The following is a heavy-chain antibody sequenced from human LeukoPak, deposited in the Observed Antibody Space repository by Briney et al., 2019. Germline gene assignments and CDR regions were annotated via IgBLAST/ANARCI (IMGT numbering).Heavy chain of an antibody. CDR1: GFTFSSYS. CDR2: ISSSSSTI. D-gene: IGHD4-23*01. J-gene: IGHJ4*02. Sequence: GGSLRLSCAASGFTFSSYSMNWLRPAPGKGLAGVSYISSSSSTIYYAESVKGRFTISRDNAKNSLYLQMNSLRAEDTAVYYCASVLRWASEQRQEVTRVGYWGQGTMVTVSS. V-gene: IGHV3-48*01. CDR3: ASVLRWASEQRQEVTRVGY.